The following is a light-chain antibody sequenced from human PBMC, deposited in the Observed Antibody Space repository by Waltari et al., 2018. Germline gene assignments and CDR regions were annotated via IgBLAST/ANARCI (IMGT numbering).Light chain of an antibody. CDR3: QQYNKWPPIT. CDR2: GAS. Sequence: EVVRTQSPATLSVSPGERATLSCRASQSIHDNLAWYQQKPAQAPRLLIYGASTRATGVPSRFRGSGSGTEFTLTISSLQSEDSAVYYCQQYNKWPPITFGQGTRLEIK. J-gene: IGKJ5*01. V-gene: IGKV3-15*01. CDR1: QSIHDN.